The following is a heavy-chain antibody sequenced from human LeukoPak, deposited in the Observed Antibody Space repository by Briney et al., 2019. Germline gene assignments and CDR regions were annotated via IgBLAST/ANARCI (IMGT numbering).Heavy chain of an antibody. D-gene: IGHD3-9*01. Sequence: PGGSLRLSCAASRFTFSSFGMHWVRQAPGKGLEWVAVIWFDGTNKYYADSVKGRFTISRDNSKKTLYLQMNSLRAEDMAVYYCAKDQYDILTGTTYYFDYWGQGTLVTVSS. CDR2: IWFDGTNK. CDR3: AKDQYDILTGTTYYFDY. V-gene: IGHV3-33*06. J-gene: IGHJ4*02. CDR1: RFTFSSFG.